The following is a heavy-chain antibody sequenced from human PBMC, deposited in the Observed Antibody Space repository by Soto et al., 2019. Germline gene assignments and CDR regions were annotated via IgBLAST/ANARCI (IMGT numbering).Heavy chain of an antibody. CDR2: IIPIFGTA. CDR3: ARAGSAIFGVVTSPHYNWFDP. D-gene: IGHD3-3*01. CDR1: GGTFSSYA. J-gene: IGHJ5*02. Sequence: SVKVSCKASGGTFSSYAISWVRQAPGQGLEWMGGIIPIFGTANYAQKFQGRVTITADESTSTAYMELSSLRSEDTAVYYCARAGSAIFGVVTSPHYNWFDPGGQGTLVTVSS. V-gene: IGHV1-69*13.